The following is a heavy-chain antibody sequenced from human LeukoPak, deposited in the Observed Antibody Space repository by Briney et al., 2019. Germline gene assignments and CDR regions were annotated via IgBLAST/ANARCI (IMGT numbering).Heavy chain of an antibody. J-gene: IGHJ6*03. Sequence: RGESLKISCKGSGYSFTSYWIGWVRQMPGKGLEWRGIIYPGDSDTRYSPSFQGQVTISADKSISTAYLQWSSLKASDTAMYYCARRKTIFGVVSLPSEGPTRYYMDVWGKGTTVTVSS. CDR3: ARRKTIFGVVSLPSEGPTRYYMDV. CDR2: IYPGDSDT. CDR1: GYSFTSYW. V-gene: IGHV5-51*01. D-gene: IGHD3-3*01.